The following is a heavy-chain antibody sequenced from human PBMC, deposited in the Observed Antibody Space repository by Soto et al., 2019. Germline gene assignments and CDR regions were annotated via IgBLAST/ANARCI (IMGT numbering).Heavy chain of an antibody. J-gene: IGHJ6*02. V-gene: IGHV3-53*02. CDR3: ARHYSAMGV. CDR1: GFTVSSDS. CDR2: IYSDNNT. Sequence: EVQLVETGGDLIQPGGSLRLSCAASGFTVSSDSMTWVRQAPGKGLEWISIIYSDNNTDYADSVKGRFSISRDTSKNIWYLQMNSLSAEDTAEYYCARHYSAMGVWGQGTTVTVSS.